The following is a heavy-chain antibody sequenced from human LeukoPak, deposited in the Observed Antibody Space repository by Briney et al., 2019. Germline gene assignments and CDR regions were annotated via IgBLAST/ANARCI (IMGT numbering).Heavy chain of an antibody. Sequence: GGSLRLSRAASGFTFSSYEMNWVRQAPGKGLEWVSYISSTSGSTIYYADSVKGRFTISRDNAKNSLYLQMNSLRAEDTAVYYCARRYCSSTSCLLDYWGQGTLVTVSS. D-gene: IGHD2-2*01. V-gene: IGHV3-48*03. CDR2: ISSTSGSTI. J-gene: IGHJ4*02. CDR3: ARRYCSSTSCLLDY. CDR1: GFTFSSYE.